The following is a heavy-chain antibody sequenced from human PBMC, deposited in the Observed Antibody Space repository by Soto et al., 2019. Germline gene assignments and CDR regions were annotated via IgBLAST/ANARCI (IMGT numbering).Heavy chain of an antibody. CDR2: IRSKANSYAT. D-gene: IGHD3-3*01. J-gene: IGHJ6*02. V-gene: IGHV3-73*01. CDR1: GFTFSGSA. CDR3: CKRQGLDFWSGYYTDLGMDV. Sequence: GGSLRLSCAASGFTFSGSAMHWVRQASGKGLEWVGRIRSKANSYATAYAASVKGRFTISRDDSKNTAYLQMNSLKTEDTAVYYCCKRQGLDFWSGYYTDLGMDVWGQGTTVTVSS.